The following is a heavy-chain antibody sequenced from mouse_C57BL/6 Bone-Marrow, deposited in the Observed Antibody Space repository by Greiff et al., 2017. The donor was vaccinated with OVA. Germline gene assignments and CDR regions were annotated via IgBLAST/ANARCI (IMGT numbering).Heavy chain of an antibody. CDR1: GYSFTGYY. CDR3: ARSFYYDGSS. CDR2: INPSTGGT. V-gene: IGHV1-42*01. J-gene: IGHJ3*01. D-gene: IGHD1-1*01. Sequence: VQLQQSGPELVKPGASVKISCKASGYSFTGYYMNWVKQSPEKSLEWIGEINPSTGGTTYNQKFKAKATLTVDKSSSTAYMQLKSLTSEDSAVYYCARSFYYDGSSWGQGTLVTVSA.